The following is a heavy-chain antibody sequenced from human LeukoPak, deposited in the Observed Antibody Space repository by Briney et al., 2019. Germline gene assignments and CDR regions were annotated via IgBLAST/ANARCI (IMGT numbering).Heavy chain of an antibody. CDR2: ITDSGNTI. J-gene: IGHJ6*02. Sequence: GGSLRLSCAASGFTFSDYNMNWVRQAPGKGLEWVSYITDSGNTIHYADSVKGRFTISKDNAKNSLYLQMNSLRAEDTAVYYCARSIGLTGGGVDVWGQGTTVTVSS. D-gene: IGHD3-9*01. CDR3: ARSIGLTGGGVDV. CDR1: GFTFSDYN. V-gene: IGHV3-11*01.